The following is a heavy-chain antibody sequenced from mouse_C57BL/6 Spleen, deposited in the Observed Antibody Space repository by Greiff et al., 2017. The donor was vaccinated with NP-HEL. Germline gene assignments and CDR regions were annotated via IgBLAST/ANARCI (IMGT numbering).Heavy chain of an antibody. Sequence: VQLQQSGPELVKPGASVKISCKASGYTFTDYYMNWVKQSHGKSLEWIGDINPNNGGTSYNQKFKGKATVTVDKSSSTAYMELRSLTSEDSAVYYCANYYGNSYAMDYWGQGTSVTVSS. D-gene: IGHD2-1*01. J-gene: IGHJ4*01. CDR3: ANYYGNSYAMDY. CDR1: GYTFTDYY. V-gene: IGHV1-26*01. CDR2: INPNNGGT.